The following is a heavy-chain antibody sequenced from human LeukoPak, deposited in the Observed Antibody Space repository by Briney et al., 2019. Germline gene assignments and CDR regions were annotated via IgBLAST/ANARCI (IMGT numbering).Heavy chain of an antibody. J-gene: IGHJ4*02. V-gene: IGHV1-69*05. D-gene: IGHD3-22*01. Sequence: ASVKVSCKASGGTFSSYAISWGRQAPGQGLEWMGGIIPIFGTANYAQKFQGRVTITTDESTSTAYMELSSLRSEDTAVYYCARADSSGYYLPRYDYWGQGTLVTVSS. CDR3: ARADSSGYYLPRYDY. CDR2: IIPIFGTA. CDR1: GGTFSSYA.